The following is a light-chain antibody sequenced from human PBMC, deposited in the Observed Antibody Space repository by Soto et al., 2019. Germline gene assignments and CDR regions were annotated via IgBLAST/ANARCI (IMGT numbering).Light chain of an antibody. CDR1: QSISAY. Sequence: DIQMTQSPSSLSASVGDRVAITCRASQSISAYLNWYQQKPGKAPDLLSYTASTLQSGVPSRFRGSGSGTDFTLTISSLQPEDFGTYYCQRSYSSPLTFGQGTKVESK. V-gene: IGKV1-39*01. CDR3: QRSYSSPLT. J-gene: IGKJ2*01. CDR2: TAS.